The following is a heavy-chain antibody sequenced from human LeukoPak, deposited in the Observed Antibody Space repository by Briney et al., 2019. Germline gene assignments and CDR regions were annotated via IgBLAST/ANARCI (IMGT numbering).Heavy chain of an antibody. CDR1: GFTFSSYW. V-gene: IGHV3-30-3*01. J-gene: IGHJ4*02. CDR3: ARLDQLEGGY. CDR2: ISYDGSDK. Sequence: SGGSLRLSCAASGFTFSSYWMHWVRQAPGKGLEWVAVISYDGSDKYYADSVKGRFTISRDNSKNTLYLQMNSLRPEDTAVYYCARLDQLEGGYWGQGTLVTVSS. D-gene: IGHD6-13*01.